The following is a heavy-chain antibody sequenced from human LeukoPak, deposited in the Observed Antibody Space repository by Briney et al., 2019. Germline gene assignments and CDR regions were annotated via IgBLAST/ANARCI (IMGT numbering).Heavy chain of an antibody. CDR3: ARSPKGLAAAGLLDY. Sequence: GGSLRLSCAASGFTFSSYSMNWVRQAPGKGLEWVSSISSSSSYIYYADSVKGRFTISRDNAKNSLYLQMNSLRAEDTAVYYCARSPKGLAAAGLLDYWGQGTLVTVSS. CDR1: GFTFSSYS. CDR2: ISSSSSYI. D-gene: IGHD6-13*01. V-gene: IGHV3-21*01. J-gene: IGHJ4*02.